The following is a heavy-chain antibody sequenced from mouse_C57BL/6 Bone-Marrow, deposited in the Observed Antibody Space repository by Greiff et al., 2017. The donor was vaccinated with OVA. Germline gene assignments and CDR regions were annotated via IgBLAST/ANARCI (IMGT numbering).Heavy chain of an antibody. CDR1: GFTFSSYG. CDR3: ARRDGYYPWFAY. J-gene: IGHJ3*01. CDR2: ISSGGSYT. Sequence: EVKLVESGGDLVKPGGSLKLSCAASGFTFSSYGMSWVRQTPDKRLEWVATISSGGSYTYYPDSVKGRFTISRDNAKNTLYLQMSSLKSEDTAMYYCARRDGYYPWFAYWGQGTLVTVSA. D-gene: IGHD2-3*01. V-gene: IGHV5-6*02.